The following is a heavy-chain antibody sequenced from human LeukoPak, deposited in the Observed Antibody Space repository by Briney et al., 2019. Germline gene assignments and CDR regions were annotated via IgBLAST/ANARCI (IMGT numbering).Heavy chain of an antibody. V-gene: IGHV3-9*03. CDR2: ISWNSGSI. J-gene: IGHJ4*02. CDR1: GFTFSSYA. Sequence: GGSLRLSCAASGFTFSSYAMHWVRQAPGKGLEWVSGISWNSGSIGYADSVKGRFTISRDNAKNSLYLQMNSLRAEDMALYYCAKDLDYGGNSGLDYWGQGTLVTVSS. CDR3: AKDLDYGGNSGLDY. D-gene: IGHD4-23*01.